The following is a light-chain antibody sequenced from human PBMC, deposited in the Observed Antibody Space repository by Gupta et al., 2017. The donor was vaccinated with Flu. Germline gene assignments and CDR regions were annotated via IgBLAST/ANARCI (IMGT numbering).Light chain of an antibody. V-gene: IGLV1-47*01. CDR3: AAWDDNLSTYV. Sequence: RVTVSGSGSSSNIGTVFVYWYQQLPGAVPKLLIYRNNQRPSGVPDRFSGSKSGTSASLAISGLRSEDEGDYYCAAWDDNLSTYVFGSGTKVTVL. CDR2: RNN. J-gene: IGLJ1*01. CDR1: SSNIGTVF.